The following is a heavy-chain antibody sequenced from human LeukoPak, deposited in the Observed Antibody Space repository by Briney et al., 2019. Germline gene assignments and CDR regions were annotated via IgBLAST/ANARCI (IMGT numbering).Heavy chain of an antibody. Sequence: GGSLRLSCAASGFTFSSYWMSWVRQAPGKGLEWVANIKQDGSEKYYVDSVKGRFTISRDNAKNSLYLQMNSLRAEDTAVYYCASGWVGKRWLQLGDYWGQGTLVTVSS. CDR2: IKQDGSEK. V-gene: IGHV3-7*01. CDR1: GFTFSSYW. J-gene: IGHJ4*02. D-gene: IGHD5-24*01. CDR3: ASGWVGKRWLQLGDY.